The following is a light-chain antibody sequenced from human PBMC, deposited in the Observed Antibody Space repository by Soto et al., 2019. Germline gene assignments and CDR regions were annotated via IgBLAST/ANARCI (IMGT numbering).Light chain of an antibody. CDR3: QQYNNWPPIT. CDR2: GAS. J-gene: IGKJ5*01. V-gene: IGKV3-15*01. CDR1: QSVRSN. Sequence: EVVMTQSPATLSVSPGARVTLSCRASQSVRSNLAWYQQKPGQSPRLLIYGASTRATGIPARFSGSVSGTEFTLTISSLQSEDFAVYYGQQYNNWPPITFGQGTRLEIK.